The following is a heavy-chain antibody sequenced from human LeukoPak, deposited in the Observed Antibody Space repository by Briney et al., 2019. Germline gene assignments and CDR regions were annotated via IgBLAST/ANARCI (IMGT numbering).Heavy chain of an antibody. D-gene: IGHD3-10*01. CDR3: AKQGVLLWFGEQSPKVTPEYYFDY. J-gene: IGHJ4*02. Sequence: GGSLRLSCAASGFTFSAFAMTWVRQAPGKGLEWVSTITDDGYNTYSADSVKGRITFSRDNSKNTLSLQLRSLRAEDTAVYYCAKQGVLLWFGEQSPKVTPEYYFDYWGQGTLVTVSS. V-gene: IGHV3-23*01. CDR2: ITDDGYNT. CDR1: GFTFSAFA.